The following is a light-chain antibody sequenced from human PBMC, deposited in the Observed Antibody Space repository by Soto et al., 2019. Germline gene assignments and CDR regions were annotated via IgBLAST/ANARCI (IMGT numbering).Light chain of an antibody. CDR3: QRYNTGPPDT. J-gene: IGKJ2*01. Sequence: MTQSPSSLSASVGDRVTITXXASQGISNYLAWYQQQPGKAPKLLIYAASTLLSGVPSRFSGSGSGTDFTLTISSLQPEDVATYYCQRYNTGPPDTFGQGTKLEIK. CDR2: AAS. CDR1: QGISNY. V-gene: IGKV1-27*01.